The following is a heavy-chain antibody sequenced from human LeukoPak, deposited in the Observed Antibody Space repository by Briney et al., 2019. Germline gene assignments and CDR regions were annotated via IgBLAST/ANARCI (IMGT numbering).Heavy chain of an antibody. V-gene: IGHV1-69*06. CDR2: IIPIFGTA. CDR1: GGTFSSYA. CDR3: AIGYCTNGVCYRSNGYYYYGMDV. J-gene: IGHJ6*02. D-gene: IGHD2-8*01. Sequence: GSSVKVSCKASGGTFSSYAISWVRQAPGQGLEWMGGIIPIFGTANYAQKFQGRVTMTEDTSTDTAYMELSSLRSEDTAVYYCAIGYCTNGVCYRSNGYYYYGMDVWGQGTTVTVSS.